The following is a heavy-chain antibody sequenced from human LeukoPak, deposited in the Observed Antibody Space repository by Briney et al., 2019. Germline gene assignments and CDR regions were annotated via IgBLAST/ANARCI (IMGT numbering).Heavy chain of an antibody. D-gene: IGHD6-19*01. J-gene: IGHJ4*02. CDR3: AKRVSGSSGWYRVDY. V-gene: IGHV3-23*01. CDR2: ISGSGGST. Sequence: GGSLRLSCAASGFTFSSYAMSWVRQAPGTGLEWVSAISGSGGSTYYADSVKGRFTISRDNSKNTLYLQMNSLRAEDTAVYYCAKRVSGSSGWYRVDYWGQGTLVTVSS. CDR1: GFTFSSYA.